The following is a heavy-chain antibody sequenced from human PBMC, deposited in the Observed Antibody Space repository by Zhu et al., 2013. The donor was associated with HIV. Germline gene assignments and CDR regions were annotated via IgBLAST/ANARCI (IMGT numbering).Heavy chain of an antibody. V-gene: IGHV1-69*01. CDR1: GGTFSSYA. D-gene: IGHD1-20*01. CDR2: IIPIFGTA. J-gene: IGHJ6*02. Sequence: QVQLVQSGAEVKKPGSSVKVSCKASGGTFSSYAISWVRQAPGQGLEWMGGIIPIFGTANYAQKFQGRVTITADESTSTAYMELSSLRSEDTAVYYCARGEGITGNYYYYYGMDVWGQGTTVTVSS. CDR3: ARGEGITGNYYYYYGMDV.